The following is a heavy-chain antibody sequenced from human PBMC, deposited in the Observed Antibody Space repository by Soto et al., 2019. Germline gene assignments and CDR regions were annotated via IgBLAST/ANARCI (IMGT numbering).Heavy chain of an antibody. J-gene: IGHJ6*02. CDR3: ARRRAEDYYYGMDV. CDR1: GFTFSSYG. V-gene: IGHV3-33*01. CDR2: IWYDGSNK. Sequence: GGSLRLSCAASGFTFSSYGMHWVRQAPGKGLEWVAVIWYDGSNKYYADSVKGRFTISRDNSKNTLYLQMNSLRAEDTAVYYCARRRAEDYYYGMDVWGQGTTVTVTS.